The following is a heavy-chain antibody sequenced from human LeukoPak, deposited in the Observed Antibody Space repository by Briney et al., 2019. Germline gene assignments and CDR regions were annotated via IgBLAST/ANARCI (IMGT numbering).Heavy chain of an antibody. CDR1: GYTFTSYD. CDR3: ARGRVAATRPGMGY. D-gene: IGHD2-15*01. CDR2: MNPNSGNT. V-gene: IGHV1-8*01. J-gene: IGHJ4*02. Sequence: GASVKVSCKASGYTFTSYDINWVRQATGQGLEWMGWMNPNSGNTGYAQKFQGRVTMTRNTSISTAYMELSSLRSEDTAVYYCARGRVAATRPGMGYWGQGTLVTVSS.